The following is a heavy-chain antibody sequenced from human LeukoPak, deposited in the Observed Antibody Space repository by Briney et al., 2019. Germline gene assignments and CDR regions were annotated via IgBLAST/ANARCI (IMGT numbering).Heavy chain of an antibody. J-gene: IGHJ4*02. CDR1: GFTFSSYA. CDR2: ISYDGSNK. V-gene: IGHV3-30-3*01. CDR3: AREGRAYYFDY. Sequence: GGSLGLSCAASGFTFSSYAMHWVRQAPGKGLEWVAVISYDGSNKYYADSVKGRFTISRDNSKNTLYLQMNGLRAEDTAVYYCAREGRAYYFDYWGQGTLVTVSS. D-gene: IGHD2-15*01.